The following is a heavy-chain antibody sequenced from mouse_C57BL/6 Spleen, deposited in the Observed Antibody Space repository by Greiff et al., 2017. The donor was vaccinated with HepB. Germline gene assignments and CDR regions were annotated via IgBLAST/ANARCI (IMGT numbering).Heavy chain of an antibody. CDR3: AGPNYGKRNYFDY. CDR2: ILPGSGST. J-gene: IGHJ2*01. Sequence: QVQLQQSGAELMKPGASVKLSCKATGYTFTGYWIEWVKQRPGHGLEWIGEILPGSGSTNYNEKFKGKATFTADTSSNTAYMQLRSLTTEDSASYYCAGPNYGKRNYFDYWGQGTTLTVSS. CDR1: GYTFTGYW. V-gene: IGHV1-9*01. D-gene: IGHD2-1*01.